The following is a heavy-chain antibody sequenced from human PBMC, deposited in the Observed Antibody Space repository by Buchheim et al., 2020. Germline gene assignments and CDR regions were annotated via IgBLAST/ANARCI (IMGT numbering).Heavy chain of an antibody. CDR3: AREPAAGWFDP. Sequence: EVQMVESGGGLVQPGGSLRLSCTASGFISSAYWMSWVRQAPGKGLEWVANIKQDGREKYYVDSVKGRFTISRDNAKNSLSLQMNSLRAEDTAVYYCAREPAAGWFDPWGQGTL. V-gene: IGHV3-7*01. J-gene: IGHJ5*02. CDR1: GFISSAYW. D-gene: IGHD6-13*01. CDR2: IKQDGREK.